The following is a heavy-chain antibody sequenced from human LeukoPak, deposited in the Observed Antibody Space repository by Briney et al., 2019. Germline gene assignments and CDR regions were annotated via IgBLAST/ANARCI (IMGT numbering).Heavy chain of an antibody. CDR2: ISGSRNIM. Sequence: GGSLTLSCAASGFTFSDYYMSWIRQAPGKGLEWVSYISGSRNIMYYADSVKGRFTISRDNAKNSLFLQMTSLRAEDTAVYYCAKDPDCTSGVCYTFFDYWGQGTLVTVSS. V-gene: IGHV3-11*01. CDR3: AKDPDCTSGVCYTFFDY. CDR1: GFTFSDYY. J-gene: IGHJ4*02. D-gene: IGHD2-8*01.